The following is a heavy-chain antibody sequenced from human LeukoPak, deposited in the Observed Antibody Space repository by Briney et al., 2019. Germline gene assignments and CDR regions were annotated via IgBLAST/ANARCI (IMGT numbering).Heavy chain of an antibody. D-gene: IGHD5-24*01. CDR1: GFTFSSYA. J-gene: IGHJ2*01. Sequence: GGSLRLSCAASGFTFSSYAMHWVRQAPGKGLEWVAVISYDGSNKYYADSVKGRFTISRDNSKNTLYLQMNSLRAEDTAVYYCARDELMGGYNWGYFDLWGRGTLVTVSS. CDR3: ARDELMGGYNWGYFDL. V-gene: IGHV3-30-3*01. CDR2: ISYDGSNK.